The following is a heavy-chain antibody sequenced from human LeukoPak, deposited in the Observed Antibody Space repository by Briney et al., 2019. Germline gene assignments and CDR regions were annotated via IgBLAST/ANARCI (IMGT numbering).Heavy chain of an antibody. CDR1: GGSISSGSYY. J-gene: IGHJ6*03. CDR2: IYTSGST. CDR3: ARGELGIVWDKYYYMEV. V-gene: IGHV4-61*02. D-gene: IGHD7-27*01. Sequence: SQTLSLTCTVSGGSISSGSYYWNWIRQPAGKGLEWIGRIYTSGSTNYNPSLKSRVTISVDTSKNQFSLKLSSVTAADTAVYYCARGELGIVWDKYYYMEVWGKGTTVTVSS.